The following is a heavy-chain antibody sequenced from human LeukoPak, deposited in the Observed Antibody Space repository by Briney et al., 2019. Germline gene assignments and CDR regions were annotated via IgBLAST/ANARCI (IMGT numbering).Heavy chain of an antibody. Sequence: PGGSLRLSCAASGFTFSSYWMHWVRQAPGKGLVGVSRINSDGSSTSYADSVKGRFTISRDNAKNTLYLQMNSLRAEDTAVYYCARARGYYYDSSGYSGWGQGTLVTVSS. D-gene: IGHD3-22*01. CDR1: GFTFSSYW. V-gene: IGHV3-74*01. J-gene: IGHJ4*02. CDR3: ARARGYYYDSSGYSG. CDR2: INSDGSST.